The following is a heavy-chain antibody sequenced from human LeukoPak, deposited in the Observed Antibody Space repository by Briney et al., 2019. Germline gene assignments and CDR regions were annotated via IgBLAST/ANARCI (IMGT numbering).Heavy chain of an antibody. CDR3: AKDTASAAGNPLYYGLDV. Sequence: ERSLRLSCAASGFTFSAYGMHWVRQAPGKGLEWVAVISYDGNRIYYEDSVKGRFTISRDNSRNTLYLQVKSLRPEDTAVYYCAKDTASAAGNPLYYGLDVWGQGTTVTVSS. J-gene: IGHJ6*02. CDR1: GFTFSAYG. CDR2: ISYDGNRI. D-gene: IGHD6-25*01. V-gene: IGHV3-30*18.